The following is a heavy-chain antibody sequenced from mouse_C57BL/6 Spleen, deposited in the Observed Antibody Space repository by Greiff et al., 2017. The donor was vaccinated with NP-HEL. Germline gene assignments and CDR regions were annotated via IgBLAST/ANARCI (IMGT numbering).Heavy chain of an antibody. CDR2: ISGGGGNT. J-gene: IGHJ3*01. D-gene: IGHD1-1*02. CDR3: ARHGGTWFAY. Sequence: DVQLVESGGGLVKPGGSLKLSCAASGFTFSSYTMSWVRQTPEKRLEWVATISGGGGNTYYPDSVKGRFTISRDNAKNTLYLQMSSLRSEDTALYYCARHGGTWFAYWGQGTLVTVSA. CDR1: GFTFSSYT. V-gene: IGHV5-9*01.